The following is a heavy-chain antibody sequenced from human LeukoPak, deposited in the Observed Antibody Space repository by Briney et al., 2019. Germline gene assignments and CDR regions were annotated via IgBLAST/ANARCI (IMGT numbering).Heavy chain of an antibody. CDR1: GFIFNNYA. D-gene: IGHD6-13*01. J-gene: IGHJ4*02. CDR3: ARVEGAAAAHFDY. CDR2: ISYDGSNK. Sequence: GGSLRLSCAASGFIFNNYAMHWVRQAPGKGLEWVAVISYDGSNKYYADSVKGRFTISRDNSKNTLYLQMNSLRAEDTAVYYCARVEGAAAAHFDYWGQGSLVTVSS. V-gene: IGHV3-30-3*01.